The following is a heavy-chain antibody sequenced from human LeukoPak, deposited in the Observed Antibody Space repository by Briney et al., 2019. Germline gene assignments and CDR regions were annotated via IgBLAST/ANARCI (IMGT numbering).Heavy chain of an antibody. CDR1: GGSISSNF. V-gene: IGHV4-4*08. D-gene: IGHD3-10*01. CDR3: ARAVYYGSGSYYFDY. CDR2: IYNSGTT. J-gene: IGHJ4*02. Sequence: SETLSLTCTVSGGSISSNFWSWIRQPPGKGLEYIGYIYNSGTTNYNPSLKSRVTISVDTSKNQFSLKLSSVTAADTAVYYCARAVYYGSGSYYFDYWGQGTLVTVSS.